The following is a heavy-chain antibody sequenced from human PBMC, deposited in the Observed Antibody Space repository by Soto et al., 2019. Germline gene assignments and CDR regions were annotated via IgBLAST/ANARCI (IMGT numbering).Heavy chain of an antibody. CDR3: PQQYNWNFDH. D-gene: IGHD1-1*01. CDR1: GFTLNTHGMG. V-gene: IGHV2-5*02. J-gene: IGHJ4*02. Sequence: QLTLEESGPTLVKATQTLTLTCALSGFTLNTHGMGVAWVRQPPGKALEWLALIYWDDSKYYSPCLDSRLTVTKVTSKNQVLLTMTNMDPGDTATYSCPQQYNWNFDHWGRGTLITVSS. CDR2: IYWDDSK.